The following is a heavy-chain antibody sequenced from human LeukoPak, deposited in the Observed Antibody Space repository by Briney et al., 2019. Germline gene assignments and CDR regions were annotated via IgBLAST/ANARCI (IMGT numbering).Heavy chain of an antibody. Sequence: PGGSLRLSCAASGFTFSSYGMHWVRQAPGKGLEWVAFIRYDGSNKYYADSVKGRFTISRDNSKNTLYLQMNSLRAEDTALYYCAKDFRTMVRGKVYYYGMDVWGQGTTVTVSS. CDR2: IRYDGSNK. V-gene: IGHV3-30*02. D-gene: IGHD3-10*01. J-gene: IGHJ6*02. CDR1: GFTFSSYG. CDR3: AKDFRTMVRGKVYYYGMDV.